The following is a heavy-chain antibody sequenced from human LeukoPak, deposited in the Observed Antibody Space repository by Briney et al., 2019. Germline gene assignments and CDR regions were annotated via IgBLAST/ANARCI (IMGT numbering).Heavy chain of an antibody. Sequence: GGSLRLSCAASGFTFDDYAMPWFRQAPGRALGWVSGISWNSGSIGYADSVKGRFTISRDNAKNSLYLQMNSPRPEDTALYYCAALDSGNYYGDYWGQGTLVTVSS. D-gene: IGHD1-26*01. CDR1: GFTFDDYA. J-gene: IGHJ4*02. V-gene: IGHV3-9*01. CDR2: ISWNSGSI. CDR3: AALDSGNYYGDY.